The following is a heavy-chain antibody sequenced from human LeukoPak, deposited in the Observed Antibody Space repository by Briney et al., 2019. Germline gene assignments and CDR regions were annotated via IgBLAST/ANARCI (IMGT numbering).Heavy chain of an antibody. Sequence: ASVKVSCKASGYTFTSSSLHWVRQAPGQRLEWMGWINTGNSNTDYSQKFQGRVTLTRDTSASTGYMELSSLRSDDTAVYYCARLRGVAATGIYDFWGQGTLVTVSS. CDR1: GYTFTSSS. D-gene: IGHD6-13*01. CDR2: INTGNSNT. J-gene: IGHJ4*02. CDR3: ARLRGVAATGIYDF. V-gene: IGHV1-3*04.